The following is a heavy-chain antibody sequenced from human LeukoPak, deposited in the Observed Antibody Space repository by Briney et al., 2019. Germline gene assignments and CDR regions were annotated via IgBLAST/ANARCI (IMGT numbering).Heavy chain of an antibody. CDR1: GYRFTRYW. CDR2: IYPGDSDT. J-gene: IGHJ3*02. V-gene: IGHV5-51*01. D-gene: IGHD4-17*01. Sequence: GESLKISLKGSGYRFTRYWIGWGRQMPGKGLEWMGIIYPGDSDTRYSPSFQGQVTISADKSISTAYLQWSSLKASDTAMYYCARLHDYGDRGDAFDIWGQGTMVTVSS. CDR3: ARLHDYGDRGDAFDI.